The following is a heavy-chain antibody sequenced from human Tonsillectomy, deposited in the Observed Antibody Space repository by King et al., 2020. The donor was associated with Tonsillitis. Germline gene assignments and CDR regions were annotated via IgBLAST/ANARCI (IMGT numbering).Heavy chain of an antibody. CDR1: GGSITSYY. CDR3: PRDSXXXSGXXHYWXXP. CDR2: IYYSGST. V-gene: IGHV4-59*01. Sequence: QLQESXPGLVKPSETLSLTCTVSGGSITSYYWSWIRQPPGKGLEWIGYIYYSGSTNYNPSLKSRVTISVDTSKNQFSLKLSSVTAADTAIYYCPRDSXXXSGXXHYWXXPWXXXTLVTVXX. D-gene: IGHD3-22*01. J-gene: IGHJ5*02.